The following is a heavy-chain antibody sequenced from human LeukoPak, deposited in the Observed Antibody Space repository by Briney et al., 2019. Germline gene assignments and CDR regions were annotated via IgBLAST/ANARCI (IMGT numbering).Heavy chain of an antibody. V-gene: IGHV3-48*03. CDR2: ISSSGSTI. CDR3: ARDRRFDSSGYYGNWFDP. Sequence: PGGSLRLSCAASGFTFSSYEMNWVRQAPGKGLEWVSYISSSGSTIYYADSVKGRFTISRDNAKNSLYLQMNSLRAEGTAVYYCARDRRFDSSGYYGNWFDPWGQGTLVTVSS. D-gene: IGHD3-22*01. CDR1: GFTFSSYE. J-gene: IGHJ5*02.